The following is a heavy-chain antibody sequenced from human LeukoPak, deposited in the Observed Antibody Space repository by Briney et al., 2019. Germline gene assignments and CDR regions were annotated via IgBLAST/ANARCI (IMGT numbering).Heavy chain of an antibody. CDR1: GYTFTSYG. CDR2: ISAYNGNT. J-gene: IGHJ4*02. V-gene: IGHV1-18*01. CDR3: ARVWQQWLAHDY. D-gene: IGHD6-19*01. Sequence: ASVKVSCKASGYTFTSYGISWVRQAPGQGLEWMGWISAYNGNTNYAQKLQGRVTVTTDTSTSTAYMELRSLRSDDTAVYYCARVWQQWLAHDYWGQGTLVTVSS.